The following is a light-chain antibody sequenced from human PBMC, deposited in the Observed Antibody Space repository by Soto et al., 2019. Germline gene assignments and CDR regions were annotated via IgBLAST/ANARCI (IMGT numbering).Light chain of an antibody. V-gene: IGKV4-1*01. J-gene: IGKJ5*01. Sequence: DIVMTQSPDSLAVSLGERATINCKSSQSVLYSSNSKNSLAWYQQNPGQAPRLLIYGASSRATGIPDRFSGSGSGKDFTLTISRLEPDDFAVYYWQQYGSSPRAFGQGTRLEIK. CDR1: QSVLYSSNSKNS. CDR2: GAS. CDR3: QQYGSSPRA.